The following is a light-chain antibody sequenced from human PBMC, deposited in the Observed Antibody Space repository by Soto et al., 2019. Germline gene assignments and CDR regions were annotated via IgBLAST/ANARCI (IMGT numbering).Light chain of an antibody. CDR3: QQYGSSGT. J-gene: IGKJ1*01. Sequence: EILLTQSPGTLSLSPGEGATLSWGASQSVESNYSAWYKQKPGQAPRLLIHGASDRGTGTPDRLSGSGSGTEFPLTISRMQPEDSAVYYCQQYGSSGTFGQGTQVDIK. CDR1: QSVESNY. V-gene: IGKV3-20*01. CDR2: GAS.